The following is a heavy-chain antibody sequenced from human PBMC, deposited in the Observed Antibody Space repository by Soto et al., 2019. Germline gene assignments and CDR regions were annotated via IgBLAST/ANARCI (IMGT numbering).Heavy chain of an antibody. CDR2: INAGNGNT. V-gene: IGHV1-3*01. CDR3: ARDQGYYDSSGYYELYFDY. Sequence: ASVKVSCKASGYTFTSYAMHWVRQAPGQRLEWMGWINAGNGNTKYSQKFQGRVTITRDTSASTAYMELSSLRSEDTAVYYCARDQGYYDSSGYYELYFDYWGQGXLVTVYS. D-gene: IGHD3-22*01. CDR1: GYTFTSYA. J-gene: IGHJ4*02.